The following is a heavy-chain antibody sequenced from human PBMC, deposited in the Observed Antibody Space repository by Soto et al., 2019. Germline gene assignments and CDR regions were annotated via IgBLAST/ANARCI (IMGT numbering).Heavy chain of an antibody. J-gene: IGHJ4*02. V-gene: IGHV4-30-2*03. Sequence: SSETLSLTCAVSGGSISSGGYSWSWIRQPPGKGLEWIGSIYYSGSTHYNPSLKSRVTISVDTSKNQFSLKLSSVTAADTAVYYCARHAPSYILLRYFDWLSVFDYWGQGTLVTVSS. D-gene: IGHD3-9*01. CDR1: GGSISSGGYS. CDR2: IYYSGST. CDR3: ARHAPSYILLRYFDWLSVFDY.